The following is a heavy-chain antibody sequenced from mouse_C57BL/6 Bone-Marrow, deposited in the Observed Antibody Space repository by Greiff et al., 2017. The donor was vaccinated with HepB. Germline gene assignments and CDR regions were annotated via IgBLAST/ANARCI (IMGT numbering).Heavy chain of an antibody. V-gene: IGHV1-55*01. CDR3: ARHYGSSSRDY. CDR1: GYTFTSYW. CDR2: IYPGSGST. J-gene: IGHJ4*01. Sequence: QVQLQQPGAELVKPGASVKMSCKASGYTFTSYWITWVKQRPGQGLAWIGDIYPGSGSTNYNEKFKSKATLTVDTSSSTAYMQLSSLTSEDSAVYYCARHYGSSSRDYWGQGTSVTVSS. D-gene: IGHD1-1*01.